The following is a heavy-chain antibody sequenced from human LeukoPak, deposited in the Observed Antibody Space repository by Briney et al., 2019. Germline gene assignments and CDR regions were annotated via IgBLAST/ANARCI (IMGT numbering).Heavy chain of an antibody. J-gene: IGHJ6*02. CDR3: ARYDVGGYCSSSSCYPYGMDV. CDR1: GITFSTYG. D-gene: IGHD2-2*01. V-gene: IGHV3-30*03. Sequence: GGSLRLSCAASGITFSTYGMHWVRQAPSPELEGLAVIGYAGSNKYYADSVKGRFTISRDNFKNPLYLQMNSLRAEDTAVYYCARYDVGGYCSSSSCYPYGMDVWGQGSTVTVSS. CDR2: IGYAGSNK.